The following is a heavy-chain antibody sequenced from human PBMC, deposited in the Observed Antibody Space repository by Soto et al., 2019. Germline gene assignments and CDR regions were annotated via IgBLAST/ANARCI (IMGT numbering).Heavy chain of an antibody. CDR1: SGSISVTNVF. Sequence: PSETLSLNGTVSSGSISVTNVFWGWFRQPPGKGLEWIGNVDYSGTAYFSPSLATRVTFHVDTSKNQFSLTLYSVTAADTAVYYCARITGRHLDYWGQGILVTVSS. CDR2: VDYSGTA. V-gene: IGHV4-39*01. D-gene: IGHD1-20*01. CDR3: ARITGRHLDY. J-gene: IGHJ4*02.